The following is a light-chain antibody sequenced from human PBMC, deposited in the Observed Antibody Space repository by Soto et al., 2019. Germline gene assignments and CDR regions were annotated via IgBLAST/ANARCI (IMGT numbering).Light chain of an antibody. Sequence: EIVLTQSPGTLSLSPGESATLSCRASQSVRSNYLAWYQQKPGQAPRLLIFGASNRATVIPPRFSGRGSGTDFTLTISRLEPVDFAVYYCQRYGSLPLTFGGGTRVDIK. CDR2: GAS. CDR1: QSVRSNY. CDR3: QRYGSLPLT. J-gene: IGKJ4*01. V-gene: IGKV3-20*01.